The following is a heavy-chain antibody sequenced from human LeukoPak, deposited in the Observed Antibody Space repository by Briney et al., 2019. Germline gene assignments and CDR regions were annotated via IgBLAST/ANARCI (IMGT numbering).Heavy chain of an antibody. D-gene: IGHD6-13*01. CDR1: GFTFSSYG. CDR2: IWCDGSNK. J-gene: IGHJ4*02. Sequence: GRSLRLSCAASGFTFSSYGMHWVRQAPGKGLEWVAVIWCDGSNKYYADSVKGRFTISRDNSKNTLYLQMNSLRAEDTAVYYCARDRHSSSWYDFGYWGQGTLVTVSS. V-gene: IGHV3-33*01. CDR3: ARDRHSSSWYDFGY.